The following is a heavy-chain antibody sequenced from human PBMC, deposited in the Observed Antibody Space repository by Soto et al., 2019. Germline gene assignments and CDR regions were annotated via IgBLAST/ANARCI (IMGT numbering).Heavy chain of an antibody. Sequence: QVQLQQWGAGLLKPSETLSLTCAVYGGSLSGNYWSWIRQPPGQGLEWIGEIDYRGSTNYNPSLKSRVAISKDTSTKQFSLRLTSVTAAGRAVFYWARRGGGFYPFYFDYWGQGSLVTVSS. V-gene: IGHV4-34*02. CDR2: IDYRGST. D-gene: IGHD3-16*01. J-gene: IGHJ4*02. CDR3: ARRGGGFYPFYFDY. CDR1: GGSLSGNY.